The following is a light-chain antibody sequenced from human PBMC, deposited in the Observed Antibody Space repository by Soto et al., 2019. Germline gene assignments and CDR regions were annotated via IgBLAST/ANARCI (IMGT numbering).Light chain of an antibody. CDR3: QHYNSYSEA. V-gene: IGKV1-5*03. CDR2: KES. J-gene: IGKJ5*01. CDR1: QTLSSS. Sequence: PMSQPPSTLSGSVGDRVTITCRDSQTLSSSWAWQQQEPGKAPKLQIYKESTIKSGVPSRCSGSGSDTEFTLTIINLQPDDFASYYCQHYNSYSEAFGQGTRLEIK.